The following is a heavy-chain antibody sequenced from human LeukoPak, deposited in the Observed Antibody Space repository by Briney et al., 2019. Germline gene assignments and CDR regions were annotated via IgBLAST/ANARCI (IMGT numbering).Heavy chain of an antibody. CDR2: IYYSGST. J-gene: IGHJ3*02. D-gene: IGHD2-21*01. Sequence: ASETLSLTCTVSGGSISSSSYYWGWIRQPPGKGLEWIGSIYYSGSTYYNPSLESRVTISVDTSKNQFSLKLSSVTAADTAVYYCASMVVVIAYAFDIWGQGTMVTVSS. CDR1: GGSISSSSYY. V-gene: IGHV4-39*01. CDR3: ASMVVVIAYAFDI.